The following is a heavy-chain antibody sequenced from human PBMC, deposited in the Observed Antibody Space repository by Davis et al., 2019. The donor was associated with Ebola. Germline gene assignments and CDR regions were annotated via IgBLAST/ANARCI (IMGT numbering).Heavy chain of an antibody. V-gene: IGHV1-8*01. Sequence: ASVKVSCKASGYTFIGYVINWVRQATGQGLEWMGWMNPNSGNTGYAQKFQGRVTMTRENSMSTAYMELSSLRSEDTAVYFCARGGVAYSDLDYWGQGTLVAVSS. D-gene: IGHD2-21*01. CDR3: ARGGVAYSDLDY. CDR1: GYTFIGYV. J-gene: IGHJ4*02. CDR2: MNPNSGNT.